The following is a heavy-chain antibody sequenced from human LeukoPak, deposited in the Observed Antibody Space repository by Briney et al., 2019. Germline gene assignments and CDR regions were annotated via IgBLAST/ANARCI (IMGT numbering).Heavy chain of an antibody. D-gene: IGHD5-18*01. CDR3: ARARSSYGYGDAFDI. V-gene: IGHV3-21*01. J-gene: IGHJ3*02. CDR2: ISSSSSYI. CDR1: GFTFSNYR. Sequence: GGSLRLSCAASGFTFSNYRMNWVRQAPGKGLEWVSCISSSSSYIYYADSVKGRFTISRDNAKNSLYLQMISLRAEDMAVYYCARARSSYGYGDAFDIWGQGTMVTVSS.